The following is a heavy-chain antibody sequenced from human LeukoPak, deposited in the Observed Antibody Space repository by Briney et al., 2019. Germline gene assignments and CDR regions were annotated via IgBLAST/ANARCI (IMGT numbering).Heavy chain of an antibody. CDR2: INTDGSST. D-gene: IGHD2-2*02. Sequence: GGSLRLSCAASGFTFSSYWMHWVRQAPGKGLVWVSRINTDGSSTSYADSVKGRFTISRDNAKNTLYLQMNSLRAEDTAVYYCARDLDIVVVPAAIPSNWFDPWGQGTLVTVSS. CDR3: ARDLDIVVVPAAIPSNWFDP. CDR1: GFTFSSYW. V-gene: IGHV3-74*01. J-gene: IGHJ5*02.